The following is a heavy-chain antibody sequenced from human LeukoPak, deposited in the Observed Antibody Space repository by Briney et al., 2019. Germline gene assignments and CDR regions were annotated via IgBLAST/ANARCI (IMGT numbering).Heavy chain of an antibody. CDR1: GGSISSGSYY. D-gene: IGHD3-22*01. Sequence: PSETLSLTSTVSGGSISSGSYYWSWIRQPAGKGLEWIGRIYTSGSTNYNPSLKSRVTISVDTSKNQFSLKLSSVTAADTAVYYCARDSSGYSYFQHWGQGTLVTVSS. J-gene: IGHJ1*01. CDR2: IYTSGST. V-gene: IGHV4-61*02. CDR3: ARDSSGYSYFQH.